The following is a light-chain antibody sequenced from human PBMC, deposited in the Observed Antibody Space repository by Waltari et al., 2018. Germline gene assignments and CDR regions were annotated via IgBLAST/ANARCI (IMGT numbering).Light chain of an antibody. Sequence: QSVLTQPPSVSGAPGQRVTISCTGSGSNIGAGYDVHWYQQLPRAAPNLLIYGSTSRRLGVPARCFGSTSGTSASLAIIGRQAEDEADYYCQSYDTSLSVVFGGGTKLTVL. CDR2: GST. J-gene: IGLJ3*02. V-gene: IGLV1-40*01. CDR1: GSNIGAGYD. CDR3: QSYDTSLSVV.